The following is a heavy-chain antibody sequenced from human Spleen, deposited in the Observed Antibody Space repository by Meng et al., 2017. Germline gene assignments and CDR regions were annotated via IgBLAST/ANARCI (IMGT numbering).Heavy chain of an antibody. J-gene: IGHJ4*02. D-gene: IGHD2-2*01. Sequence: GESLKISCGASGFTFSSYAMSWVRQAPGKGLEWVSTLSGTGDITDYADSVKGRFTISRDNAKNTLYLQMNSLRAEDTAVYYCARGGVPAATDYWGQGTLVTVSS. CDR3: ARGGVPAATDY. CDR2: LSGTGDIT. CDR1: GFTFSSYA. V-gene: IGHV3-23*01.